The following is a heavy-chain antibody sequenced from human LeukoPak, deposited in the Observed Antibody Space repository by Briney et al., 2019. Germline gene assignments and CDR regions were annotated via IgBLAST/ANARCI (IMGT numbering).Heavy chain of an antibody. Sequence: PGGSLRLSCAASGFTFSSYAMSWVRQAPGKGLEWVSAISGSGGSTYYADSVKGRFTISRDNSKNTLYLQMNSLRAEDTAVYYCAKDPMGSGYMYYFDYWGQGTLVTVSS. J-gene: IGHJ4*02. D-gene: IGHD3-22*01. CDR1: GFTFSSYA. CDR2: ISGSGGST. CDR3: AKDPMGSGYMYYFDY. V-gene: IGHV3-23*01.